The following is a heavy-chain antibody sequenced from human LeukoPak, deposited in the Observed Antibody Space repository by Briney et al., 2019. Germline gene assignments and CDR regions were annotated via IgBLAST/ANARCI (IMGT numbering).Heavy chain of an antibody. Sequence: PSQTLSLTCSVSGGSISSGGYSWSWIRQPPGKGLEWIGYIYHSGSTYYNPSLKSRVTISVDRSKNQFSLKLSSVTAADTAVYYCARTSIAARRANAFDIWGQGTMVTVSS. V-gene: IGHV4-30-2*01. CDR2: IYHSGST. D-gene: IGHD6-6*01. J-gene: IGHJ3*02. CDR1: GGSISSGGYS. CDR3: ARTSIAARRANAFDI.